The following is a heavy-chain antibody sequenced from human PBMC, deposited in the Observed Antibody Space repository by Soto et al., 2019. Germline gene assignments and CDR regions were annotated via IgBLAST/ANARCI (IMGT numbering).Heavy chain of an antibody. J-gene: IGHJ6*02. Sequence: SGPTLVNPTQTLALTCTFSGFSLSTSGMCVSWIRQPPGKALEWLALIDWDDDKYDSTSLKTRLTISKDTSKNQVVLTMTNMDPVDTATYYCARAIVVVPADGLSDYGMDVWGQGTTVSVSS. V-gene: IGHV2-70*01. D-gene: IGHD2-2*01. CDR2: IDWDDDK. CDR1: GFSLSTSGMC. CDR3: ARAIVVVPADGLSDYGMDV.